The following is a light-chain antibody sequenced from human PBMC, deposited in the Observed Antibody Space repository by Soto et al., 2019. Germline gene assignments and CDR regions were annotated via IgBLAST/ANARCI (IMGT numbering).Light chain of an antibody. CDR2: TAF. CDR1: QSVNIY. Sequence: ELVLTQSPATLSLSPGERATLSCRASQSVNIYLAWYQQKPGQAPRLLINTAFNRATGIPARFSGSGSGTDFTLTISSLEPEDFAVYYCQQRNNWPSTTFGPGTKVDIK. CDR3: QQRNNWPSTT. J-gene: IGKJ3*01. V-gene: IGKV3-11*01.